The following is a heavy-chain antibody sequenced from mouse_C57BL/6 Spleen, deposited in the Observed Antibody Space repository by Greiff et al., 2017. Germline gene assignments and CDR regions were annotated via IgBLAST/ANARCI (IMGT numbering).Heavy chain of an antibody. CDR1: GYTFTSYW. J-gene: IGHJ3*01. CDR3: ARLEGSWFAY. CDR2: IYPSDSEN. Sequence: QVQLQQPGAELVRPGSSVKLSCKASGYTFTSYWLDWVKPRPGQGLDWIGNIYPSDSENHYNQKFKDKATLTVDKSSSTAYMQLSSLTSDDSAVYYCARLEGSWFAYWGQGALVTVSA. V-gene: IGHV1-61*01.